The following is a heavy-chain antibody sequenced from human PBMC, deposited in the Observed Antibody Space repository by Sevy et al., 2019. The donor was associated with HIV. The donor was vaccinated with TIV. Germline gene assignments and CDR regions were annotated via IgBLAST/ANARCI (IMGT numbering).Heavy chain of an antibody. V-gene: IGHV7-4-1*02. J-gene: IGHJ6*02. D-gene: IGHD6-6*01. Sequence: ASVKVSCKASGYTFTSYAMNWVRQAPGQGLEWMEWINTNTGNPTYAQGFTGRFVFSLDTSVSTAYLQISSLKAEDTAVYYCARVFKSIHYYYYGMDVWGQGTTVTVSS. CDR2: INTNTGNP. CDR3: ARVFKSIHYYYYGMDV. CDR1: GYTFTSYA.